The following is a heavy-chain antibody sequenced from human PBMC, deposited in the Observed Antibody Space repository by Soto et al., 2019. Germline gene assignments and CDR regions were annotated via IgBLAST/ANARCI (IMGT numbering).Heavy chain of an antibody. V-gene: IGHV4-38-2*01. CDR1: GYSISSGYY. CDR3: ARVNIGYGYSSSHIDY. CDR2: IYHSGST. Sequence: SETLSLTCAVSGYSISSGYYWGWIRQPPGKGLEWIGSIYHSGSTYYNPSLKSRVTISVDTSKNQFSLKLSSVTAADTAVYYCARVNIGYGYSSSHIDYWGQGTLVTVSS. J-gene: IGHJ4*02. D-gene: IGHD6-13*01.